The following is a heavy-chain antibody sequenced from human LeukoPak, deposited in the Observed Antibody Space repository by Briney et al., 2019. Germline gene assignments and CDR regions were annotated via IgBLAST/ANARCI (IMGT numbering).Heavy chain of an antibody. V-gene: IGHV1-46*01. Sequence: GASVKVSCKASGYTFTNYYIHWVRQAPGQGLEWMGIINPSGGSTSYAQKFQGRVTMTRDMSTSTVYMELSSLRSEDTAVYYCARDYRGQLQRYTNWFDPWGQGTLVTVSS. CDR2: INPSGGST. J-gene: IGHJ5*02. CDR3: ARDYRGQLQRYTNWFDP. CDR1: GYTFTNYY. D-gene: IGHD2-2*01.